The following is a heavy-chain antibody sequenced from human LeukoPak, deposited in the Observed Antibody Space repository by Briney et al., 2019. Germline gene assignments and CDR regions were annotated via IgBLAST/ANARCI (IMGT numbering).Heavy chain of an antibody. CDR3: ARDRVDYGDAFDI. Sequence: GGSLRLSCAASGVTVSSNYMSWVRQAPGKGLEWVSVIYSGGSTFYADSVKGRFTISRDNSKNTLYLQMNSLRAEDTAVYYCARDRVDYGDAFDIWGQGTMVTVSS. CDR1: GVTVSSNY. D-gene: IGHD4-17*01. CDR2: IYSGGST. V-gene: IGHV3-53*01. J-gene: IGHJ3*02.